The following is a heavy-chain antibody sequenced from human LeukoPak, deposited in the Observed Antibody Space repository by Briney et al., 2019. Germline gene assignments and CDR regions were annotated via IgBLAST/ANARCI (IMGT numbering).Heavy chain of an antibody. CDR2: INPNSGGT. Sequence: GASVEVSCKASGYTFTGYYIHWVLQAPGQGLEWMGRINPNSGGTNYAQKFQGRVTMTRDTSISTAYMELSSLRSDDTAVYYCARVGGDDYGDSYAYYFDYWGQGTLVTVSS. D-gene: IGHD4-17*01. CDR3: ARVGGDDYGDSYAYYFDY. CDR1: GYTFTGYY. V-gene: IGHV1-2*06. J-gene: IGHJ4*02.